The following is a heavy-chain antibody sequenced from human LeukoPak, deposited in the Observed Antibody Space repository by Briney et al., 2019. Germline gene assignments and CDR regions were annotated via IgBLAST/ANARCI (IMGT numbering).Heavy chain of an antibody. CDR2: IRSSSSYI. J-gene: IGHJ4*02. CDR1: GFTFSSYS. V-gene: IGHV3-21*01. CDR3: ARAPRDGYKPIDY. Sequence: PGGSLRLSCAASGFTFSSYSMNWVRQAPGKGLEWVSSIRSSSSYIYYADSVKGRFTISRDNAKNSLYLQMNSLRAEDTAVYYCARAPRDGYKPIDYWGQGTLVTVSS. D-gene: IGHD5-24*01.